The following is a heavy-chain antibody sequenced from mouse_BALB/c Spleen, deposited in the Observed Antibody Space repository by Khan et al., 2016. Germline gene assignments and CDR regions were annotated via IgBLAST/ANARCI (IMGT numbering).Heavy chain of an antibody. D-gene: IGHD2-3*01. Sequence: EVQLQESGPSLVKPSQTLSLTCSVTGDSITSGFWNWIRKFPGNKLEYMGYISYSGSTYYTPSLKSRISITRDTSKNQYYLQLNSVTTEDTATYYCARIYDDFYYAMDYWGQGTSVNVST. CDR2: ISYSGST. V-gene: IGHV3-8*02. CDR3: ARIYDDFYYAMDY. J-gene: IGHJ4*01. CDR1: GDSITSGF.